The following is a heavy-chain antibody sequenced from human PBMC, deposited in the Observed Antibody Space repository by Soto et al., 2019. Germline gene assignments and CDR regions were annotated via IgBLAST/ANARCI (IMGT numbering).Heavy chain of an antibody. CDR1: GGSVSSNSYF. CDR2: IYYSGTT. J-gene: IGHJ4*02. Sequence: KTSETLSLTCTVSGGSVSSNSYFWSWIRQPPGKGLEWIGYIYYSGTTNYNSSLKSRVTILLDTSRNHFSLKLSSVTAADTAVYYCATGYSYYPNWGQGALVTVSS. V-gene: IGHV4-61*03. D-gene: IGHD3-16*01. CDR3: ATGYSYYPN.